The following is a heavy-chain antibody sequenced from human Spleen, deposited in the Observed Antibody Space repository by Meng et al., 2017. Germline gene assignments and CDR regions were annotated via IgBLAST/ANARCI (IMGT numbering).Heavy chain of an antibody. CDR1: GGSISVSDYY. CDR3: ARVYSGYDFAYYFDY. CDR2: IYYSGGT. V-gene: IGHV4-39*07. J-gene: IGHJ4*02. D-gene: IGHD5-12*01. Sequence: SETLSLTCTVSGGSISVSDYYWGWIRQPPGKGLECIGTIYYSGGTYYNPSLKSRVTISVDTSKNQFSLKLSSVTAADTAVYYCARVYSGYDFAYYFDYWGQGTLVTVSS.